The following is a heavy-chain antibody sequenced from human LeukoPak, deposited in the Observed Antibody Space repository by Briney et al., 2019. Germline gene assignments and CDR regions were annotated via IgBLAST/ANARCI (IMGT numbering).Heavy chain of an antibody. Sequence: SETLSLTCTVSGGSISSSSYYWGWIRQPPGKGLEWIGSIYYSGSTYYNPSLKSRVTISVDTSKNQFSLKLSSVTAADTAVYYCARDPLLWFGELSGAFDIWGQGTMVTVSS. V-gene: IGHV4-39*07. J-gene: IGHJ3*02. CDR3: ARDPLLWFGELSGAFDI. CDR2: IYYSGST. D-gene: IGHD3-10*01. CDR1: GGSISSSSYY.